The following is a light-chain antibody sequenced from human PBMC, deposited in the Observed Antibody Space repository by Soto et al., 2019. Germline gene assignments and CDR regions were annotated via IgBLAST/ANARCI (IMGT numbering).Light chain of an antibody. V-gene: IGLV2-14*01. CDR3: SSYTSSSTRV. CDR2: EVS. CDR1: SSDVGGYNY. Sequence: QSALTQPASVSGSPGQSITISCTGTSSDVGGYNYVSWYQQHPRKAPKLMIYEVSNRPSGVSNRFSGSKSGNTASLTISGRQAEDEAGYYCSSYTSSSTRVFGGGTKLTVL. J-gene: IGLJ3*02.